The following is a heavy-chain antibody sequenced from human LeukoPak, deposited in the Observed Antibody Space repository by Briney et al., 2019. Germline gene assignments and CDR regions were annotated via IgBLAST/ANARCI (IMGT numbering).Heavy chain of an antibody. V-gene: IGHV3-48*03. CDR2: ISSGGTTI. J-gene: IGHJ4*02. Sequence: PGGSLRLSCAASGMSFGSYEMNWVRQAPGKGLEWVSYISSGGTTIYYADSVKGRFTISRDNAKNSLYLQMNNLRAEDTAVYYCASARLYSSSWYCYFDYWGRGTLVTVSS. CDR3: ASARLYSSSWYCYFDY. D-gene: IGHD6-13*01. CDR1: GMSFGSYE.